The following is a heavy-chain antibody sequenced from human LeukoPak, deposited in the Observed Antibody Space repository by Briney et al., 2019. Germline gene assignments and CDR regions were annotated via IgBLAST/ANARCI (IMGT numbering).Heavy chain of an antibody. V-gene: IGHV3-74*01. CDR3: VRDGDGYNFDY. J-gene: IGHJ4*02. CDR1: GFTFRRYW. CDR2: IQGDGSST. D-gene: IGHD5-24*01. Sequence: PGGSLRLSCAASGFTFRRYWMHWARQTPGQGLVWVSRIQGDGSSTIYADSVKGRFTISRDNAKNTLYLHMSSLRAEDTAVYYCVRDGDGYNFDYWGQGTLVTVSS.